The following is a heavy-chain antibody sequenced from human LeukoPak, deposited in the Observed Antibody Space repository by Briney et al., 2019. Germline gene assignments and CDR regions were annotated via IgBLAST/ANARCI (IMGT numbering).Heavy chain of an antibody. CDR2: IYHSGST. D-gene: IGHD6-25*01. Sequence: SETLSLTCAVSGYSISSGYYWGWVRQPPGKGLEWIGSIYHSGSTYYNPSLKSRVTISVDTSKNHFSLKLSSVTAADTAVYYCARLGKQRLTRWFDPWGQGTLVTVSS. CDR1: GYSISSGYY. CDR3: ARLGKQRLTRWFDP. J-gene: IGHJ5*02. V-gene: IGHV4-38-2*01.